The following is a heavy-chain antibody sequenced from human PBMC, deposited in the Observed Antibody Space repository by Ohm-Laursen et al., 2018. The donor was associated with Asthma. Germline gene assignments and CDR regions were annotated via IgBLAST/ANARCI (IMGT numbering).Heavy chain of an antibody. V-gene: IGHV3-30-3*01. CDR2: ISYDGSSQ. Sequence: SLRLSCTASGFTFSSFSMHWVRQAPGKGLEWVAVISYDGSSQHYADSVKGRFTISRDNSKNTVSLQMNSLRVEDTAVYYCAKDLETYGSHLGDSGGIDYWGQGTLVTVSS. J-gene: IGHJ4*02. CDR1: GFTFSSFS. CDR3: AKDLETYGSHLGDSGGIDY. D-gene: IGHD3-10*01.